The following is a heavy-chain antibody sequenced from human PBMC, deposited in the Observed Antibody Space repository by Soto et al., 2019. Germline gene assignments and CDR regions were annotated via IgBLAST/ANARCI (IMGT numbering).Heavy chain of an antibody. Sequence: QVQLVQSGAEVKKPGASVKVYCKASGYTFTDYGISWVRQAPGQGLEWMGWIHTYNGHTNYAQKVQGRFTMTTDTSTSTAYMELRSLRPDDTAVYYCARDAQYSSRWHPIDFWGQGTLVTVSS. CDR3: ARDAQYSSRWHPIDF. CDR2: IHTYNGHT. D-gene: IGHD6-13*01. J-gene: IGHJ4*02. V-gene: IGHV1-18*01. CDR1: GYTFTDYG.